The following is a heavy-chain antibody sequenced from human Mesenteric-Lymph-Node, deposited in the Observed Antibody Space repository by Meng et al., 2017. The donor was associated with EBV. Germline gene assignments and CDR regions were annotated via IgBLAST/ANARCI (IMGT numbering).Heavy chain of an antibody. CDR3: ARRSGSYYGYFDY. J-gene: IGHJ4*02. V-gene: IGHV4-30-4*01. CDR2: IHYSGDT. CDR1: GGSIAGGSY. D-gene: IGHD1-26*01. Sequence: QGELPVVGPRLVKPSRPGSLTCAVYGGSIAGGSYWSWVRQPPGKGLEWIAFIHYSGDTYYNPSLKSRLTISVDTSKDQFSLRLRSVTAADTAVYYCARRSGSYYGYFDYWGQGTLVTVSS.